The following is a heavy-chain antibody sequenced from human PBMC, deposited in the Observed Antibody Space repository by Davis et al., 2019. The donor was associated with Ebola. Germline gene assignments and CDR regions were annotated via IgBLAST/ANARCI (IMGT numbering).Heavy chain of an antibody. D-gene: IGHD3-22*01. CDR2: ISSSGSTI. CDR1: GFTFSDYY. CDR3: ARDSIPASYYYDSSGYYCAWFDP. Sequence: GESLKISCAASGFTFSDYYMSWIRQAPGKVLEWVSYISSSGSTIYYADSVKGRFTISRDNAKNSLYLQMNSLRAEDTTVYYCARDSIPASYYYDSSGYYCAWFDPWGQGTLVTVS. V-gene: IGHV3-11*04. J-gene: IGHJ5*02.